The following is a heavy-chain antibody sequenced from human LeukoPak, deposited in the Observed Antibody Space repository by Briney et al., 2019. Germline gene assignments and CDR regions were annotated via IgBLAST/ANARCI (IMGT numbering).Heavy chain of an antibody. CDR1: GFTFTSSA. J-gene: IGHJ4*02. CDR2: IVVGSGNR. V-gene: IGHV1-58*01. Sequence: SVKVSCKASGFTFTSSAVQWVRQARGQRLEWIGWIVVGSGNRNYAQKFQERVIIIRDMSTRTVYMELSSLTFEDTAVYYCAAGYSGYDYPNCWGQGTLVAVSS. D-gene: IGHD5-12*01. CDR3: AAGYSGYDYPNC.